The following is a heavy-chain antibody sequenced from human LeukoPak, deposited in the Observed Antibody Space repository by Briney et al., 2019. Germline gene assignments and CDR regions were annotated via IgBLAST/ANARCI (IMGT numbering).Heavy chain of an antibody. D-gene: IGHD5-12*01. CDR2: ISYDGSNK. Sequence: TGGSLRLSCAASGFTLSSYAMHWVRQAPGKGLEWVAVISYDGSNKYYADSVKGRFTISRDNSKNTLYLQMNSLRAEDTAVYYCARGPRYSGYDYDSPYYYYYYMDVWGKGTTVTVSS. V-gene: IGHV3-30*01. CDR3: ARGPRYSGYDYDSPYYYYYYMDV. CDR1: GFTLSSYA. J-gene: IGHJ6*03.